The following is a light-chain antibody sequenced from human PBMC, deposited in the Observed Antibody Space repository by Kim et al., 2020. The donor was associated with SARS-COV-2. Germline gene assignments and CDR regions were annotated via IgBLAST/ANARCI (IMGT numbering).Light chain of an antibody. J-gene: IGKJ2*01. V-gene: IGKV3-20*01. CDR3: QQYGSSPDT. CDR1: QSVDSNY. Sequence: EIVLTQSPGTLSLSPGERATLSCRARQSVDSNYLAWYQQKPGQAPRLLIYGASSRATGIPDRFSGSGSGTDFTLTISRLEPEDFAVYYCQQYGSSPDTFGQGTKLE. CDR2: GAS.